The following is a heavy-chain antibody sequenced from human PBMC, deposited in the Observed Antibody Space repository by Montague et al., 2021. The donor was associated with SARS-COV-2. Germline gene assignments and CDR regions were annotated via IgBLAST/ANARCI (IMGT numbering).Heavy chain of an antibody. Sequence: TLSLTCTVSGXSISYGSYFWTWIRQPAGKGLEWIGRIHTSGSTNYNPSLKSRVAISLDTSKDQFSLELSSVTAADTAVYYCASSHCGGDCYSGQGTLVTVSS. CDR2: IHTSGST. CDR3: ASSHCGGDCY. J-gene: IGHJ4*02. V-gene: IGHV4-61*02. CDR1: GXSISYGSYF. D-gene: IGHD2-21*02.